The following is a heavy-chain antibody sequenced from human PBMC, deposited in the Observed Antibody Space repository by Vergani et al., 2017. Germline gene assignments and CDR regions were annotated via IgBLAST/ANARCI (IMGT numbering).Heavy chain of an antibody. Sequence: EVQLVESGGGLVQPGGSLRLSCAASGFTFSSYWMSWVRQAPGKGLEWVSSISSSSSYIYYADSGKGRFTISRENAKNSLYLQMNSLRAEDTAVYYCARGDLYDYGDYGGGYYWGQGTLVTVAS. CDR1: GFTFSSYW. D-gene: IGHD4-17*01. CDR3: ARGDLYDYGDYGGGYY. J-gene: IGHJ4*02. CDR2: ISSSSSYI. V-gene: IGHV3-21*01.